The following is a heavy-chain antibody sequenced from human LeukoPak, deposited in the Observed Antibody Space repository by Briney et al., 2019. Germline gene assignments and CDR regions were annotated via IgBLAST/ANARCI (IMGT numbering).Heavy chain of an antibody. V-gene: IGHV3-7*01. CDR1: GFTFTKYW. D-gene: IGHD3-9*01. CDR2: IKQDGSDK. J-gene: IGHJ4*02. Sequence: PGGSLRLSCAASGFTFTKYWMTWVRQAPGKGLEWVGNIKQDGSDKNYMDSVKGRFTISRENSKNTLWLQMNSLRAEDTAVYYCARLHYDVLTGPFDYWGQGTLVTVSS. CDR3: ARLHYDVLTGPFDY.